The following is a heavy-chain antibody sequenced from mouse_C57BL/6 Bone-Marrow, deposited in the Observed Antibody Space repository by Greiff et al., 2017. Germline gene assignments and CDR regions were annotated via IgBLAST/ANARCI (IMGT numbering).Heavy chain of an antibody. CDR3: ARERNGNFLYYFDY. V-gene: IGHV1-59*01. D-gene: IGHD2-1*01. J-gene: IGHJ2*01. CDR1: GYTFTSSW. CDR2: IDPSDSYT. Sequence: QVQLQQPGAELVRPGTSVKLSCKASGYTFTSSWMHWVKQRPGQGLEWIGVIDPSDSYTNYNQKFKGKATLTVDTSSSTAYMQLSSLTSEGSAVYYCARERNGNFLYYFDYWGQGTTLTVSS.